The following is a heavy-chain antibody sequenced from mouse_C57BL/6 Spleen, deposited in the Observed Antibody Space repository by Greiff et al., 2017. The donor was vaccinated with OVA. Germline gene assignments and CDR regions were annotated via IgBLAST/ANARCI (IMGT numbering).Heavy chain of an antibody. CDR3: ARERDGSRERGYFDV. J-gene: IGHJ1*03. V-gene: IGHV1-81*01. Sequence: QVHVKQSGAELARPGASVKLSCKASGYTFTSYGISWVKQRTGQGLEWIGEIYPRSGNTYYNEKFKGKATLTADKSSSTAYMELRSLTSEDSAVYFCARERDGSRERGYFDVWGTGTTVTVSS. CDR1: GYTFTSYG. CDR2: IYPRSGNT. D-gene: IGHD1-1*01.